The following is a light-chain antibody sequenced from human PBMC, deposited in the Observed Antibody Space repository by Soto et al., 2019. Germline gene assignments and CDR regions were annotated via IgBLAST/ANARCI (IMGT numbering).Light chain of an antibody. V-gene: IGKV1-5*03. CDR3: PQYKSYPWT. CDR2: KAS. Sequence: DIQMTQSPSTLSASVGDRVTITCRASQNLNNWLAWFQQKPGKAPTLLIYKASGLESGVPSRFSGSGSGTEFTLTISTLQPDDFSTYYCPQYKSYPWTFGQGTKVEIK. J-gene: IGKJ1*01. CDR1: QNLNNW.